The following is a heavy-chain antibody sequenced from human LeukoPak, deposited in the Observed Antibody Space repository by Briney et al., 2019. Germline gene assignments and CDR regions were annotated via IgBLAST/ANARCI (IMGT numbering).Heavy chain of an antibody. J-gene: IGHJ3*02. D-gene: IGHD3-22*01. Sequence: PGGSLRLSCAASGFTFDDYGMSWVRQAPGKGLEWVSGINWNGGSTGYADSVKGRFTISRDNAKNSLYLQMNSLRSEDTAVYYCARPLNYYDSSGYFLDAFDIWGQGTMVTVSS. CDR3: ARPLNYYDSSGYFLDAFDI. V-gene: IGHV3-20*04. CDR1: GFTFDDYG. CDR2: INWNGGST.